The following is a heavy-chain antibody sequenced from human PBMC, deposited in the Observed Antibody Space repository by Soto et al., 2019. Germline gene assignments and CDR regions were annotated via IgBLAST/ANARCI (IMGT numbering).Heavy chain of an antibody. CDR2: IRSYGTT. V-gene: IGHV4-39*01. Sequence: SETLALTCTVSGDSIRSGTYSWDWIRQSPGKGLEWIGCIRSYGTTHYNPSLKGRPTISLDTSKSQFSLNLKSVTAADTAVYFCARRPLAYFDYWGRGTQVTVSS. CDR3: ARRPLAYFDY. D-gene: IGHD6-13*01. J-gene: IGHJ4*02. CDR1: GDSIRSGTYS.